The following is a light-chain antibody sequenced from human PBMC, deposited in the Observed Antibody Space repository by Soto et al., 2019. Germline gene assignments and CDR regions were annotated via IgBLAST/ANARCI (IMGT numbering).Light chain of an antibody. V-gene: IGKV3D-20*02. CDR3: QQRYNWPWT. CDR2: DTS. CDR1: QSVSSSY. Sequence: EIVLTQSPGTLSLSPGERATLSCRASQSVSSSYLAWYQQKPGRAPRLLIYDTSNRATGIPARFSGSGSATDFTLTISSLEPEDFAVYYCQQRYNWPWTFGQGTKVDIK. J-gene: IGKJ1*01.